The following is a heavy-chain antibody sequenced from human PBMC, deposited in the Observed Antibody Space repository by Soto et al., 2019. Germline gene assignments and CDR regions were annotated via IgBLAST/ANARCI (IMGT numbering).Heavy chain of an antibody. CDR3: ARTSNSGRRHNWFDP. V-gene: IGHV4-34*01. CDR1: GGSFSGYY. Sequence: SETLSLTCAVYGGSFSGYYWSWIRQPPGKGLEWIGEINHSGSTNYNPSLKSRVTISVDTSKNQFSLKLSSVTAADTAVYYCARTSNSGRRHNWFDPWGQGTLVTVSS. CDR2: INHSGST. J-gene: IGHJ5*02. D-gene: IGHD5-12*01.